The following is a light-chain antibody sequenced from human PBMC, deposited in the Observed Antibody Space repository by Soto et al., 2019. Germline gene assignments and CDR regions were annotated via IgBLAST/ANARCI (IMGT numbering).Light chain of an antibody. CDR3: SSYTSSSTPPYV. CDR1: SSDVGGYNY. CDR2: EVS. Sequence: QSALTQPASVSGSPGQSITISCTGTSSDVGGYNYGSWYQQHPGKAPKLMIYEVSNRPSGVSNRFSGSKSGNTASLTISGLQAEDEADYYCSSYTSSSTPPYVFGTGTKLTVL. V-gene: IGLV2-14*01. J-gene: IGLJ1*01.